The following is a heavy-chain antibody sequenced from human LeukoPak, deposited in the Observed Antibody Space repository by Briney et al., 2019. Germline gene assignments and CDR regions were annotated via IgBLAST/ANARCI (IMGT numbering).Heavy chain of an antibody. CDR3: ARDRGSYYLSWFDP. CDR2: ISGSGGST. J-gene: IGHJ5*02. D-gene: IGHD1-26*01. CDR1: GFTFSSCA. V-gene: IGHV3-23*01. Sequence: GGSLRLSCAASGFTFSSCAMSWVRQAPGKGLEWVSSISGSGGSTYYADSVKGRFTISRDNSKNTLYLQMNSLRAEDTAVYYCARDRGSYYLSWFDPWGQGTLVTVSS.